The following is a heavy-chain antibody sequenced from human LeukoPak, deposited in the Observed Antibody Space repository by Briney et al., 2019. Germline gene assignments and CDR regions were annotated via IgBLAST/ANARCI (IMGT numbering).Heavy chain of an antibody. CDR3: TRDPSATFDY. CDR1: GFTFSSYS. D-gene: IGHD2-15*01. Sequence: GGSLRPSCAASGFTFSSYSMNWVRQAPGKGLEWVSSISSSSTYIYYADSVKGRFTISRDNAKNSLYLQMNSLRAEDTAVYYCTRDPSATFDYWGQGTLVTVSS. CDR2: ISSSSTYI. V-gene: IGHV3-21*01. J-gene: IGHJ4*02.